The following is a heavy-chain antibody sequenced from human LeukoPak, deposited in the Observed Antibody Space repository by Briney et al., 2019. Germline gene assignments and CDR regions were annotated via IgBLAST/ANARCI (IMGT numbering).Heavy chain of an antibody. Sequence: SETLSLTCAVYGGSFSGYYWSWIRQPPGKGLEWTGEINHSGSTNYNPSLKSRVTISVDTSKNQFSLKVSSVTAADTAVYYCARGRDYYDSSGYYFYWGQGTLVTVSS. V-gene: IGHV4-34*01. CDR1: GGSFSGYY. CDR2: INHSGST. D-gene: IGHD3-22*01. CDR3: ARGRDYYDSSGYYFY. J-gene: IGHJ4*02.